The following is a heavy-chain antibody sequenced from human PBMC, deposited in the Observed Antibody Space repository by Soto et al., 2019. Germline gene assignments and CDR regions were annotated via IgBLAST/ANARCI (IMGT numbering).Heavy chain of an antibody. CDR2: ISWNSETI. CDR1: GFTVDDYA. CDR3: AKDTKWGGMTTIHYFDS. J-gene: IGHJ4*02. D-gene: IGHD4-17*01. Sequence: EVQLVESGGGLVQPGRSLRLSCAASGFTVDDYAMHWVRQAPGKGLEWVSGISWNSETIDYADSVKGRFTISRDNAKSSLFLQMNSLRPDDTALYYCAKDTKWGGMTTIHYFDSWGQGTLVTVSS. V-gene: IGHV3-9*01.